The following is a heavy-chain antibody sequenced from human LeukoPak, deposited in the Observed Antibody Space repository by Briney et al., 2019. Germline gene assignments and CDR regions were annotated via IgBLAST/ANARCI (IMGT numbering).Heavy chain of an antibody. D-gene: IGHD3-10*01. CDR2: IYHSGST. V-gene: IGHV4-4*02. CDR3: ARVAGTFYGEAYFDY. CDR1: GDSISGSNW. J-gene: IGHJ4*02. Sequence: SGTLSLTCAVSGDSISGSNWWSWVRQPPGQGLEWIGEIYHSGSTNYNPSLKSRVTISVDKSKNQFSLKLSSVTAADTAVYYCARVAGTFYGEAYFDYWGQGTLVTVSS.